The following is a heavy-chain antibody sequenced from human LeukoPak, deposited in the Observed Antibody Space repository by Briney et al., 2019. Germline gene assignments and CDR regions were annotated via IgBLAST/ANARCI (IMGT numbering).Heavy chain of an antibody. CDR2: IYYSGST. Sequence: PSETLSLTCTVSGGSISSYYWSWIRRPPGKGLEWIGYIYYSGSTNYNPSPKSRVTISVDTSKNQFSLKLTSVTAADTAVYYCARVNSGSHWYFDLWGRGTLVTVSS. D-gene: IGHD3-10*01. J-gene: IGHJ2*01. CDR1: GGSISSYY. CDR3: ARVNSGSHWYFDL. V-gene: IGHV4-59*01.